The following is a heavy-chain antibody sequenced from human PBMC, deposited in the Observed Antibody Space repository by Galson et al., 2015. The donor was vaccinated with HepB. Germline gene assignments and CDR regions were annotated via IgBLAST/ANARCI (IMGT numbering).Heavy chain of an antibody. CDR3: AINPSCSSSWYLDY. Sequence: SVKVSCKASGGNFSSYAISWVRQAPGQGLEWMGGIIPIFGTANYAQKFQGRVTITADESTSTAYMELSSLRSEDAAVYYCAINPSCSSSWYLDYWGQGTLVTVSS. D-gene: IGHD6-13*01. J-gene: IGHJ4*02. CDR1: GGNFSSYA. CDR2: IIPIFGTA. V-gene: IGHV1-69*13.